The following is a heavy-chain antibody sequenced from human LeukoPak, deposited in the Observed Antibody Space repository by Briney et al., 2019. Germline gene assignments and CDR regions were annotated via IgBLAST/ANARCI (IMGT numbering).Heavy chain of an antibody. V-gene: IGHV3-30-3*01. CDR1: GFTFSSYA. CDR3: ARVPTVTTRPFHFDY. Sequence: GGSLRLSCAASGFTFSSYAMHWVRQAPGKGLEWVAVISYDGSNKYYADSVKGRFTISRDNSKNTLYLQMNSLRAEDTAVYYCARVPTVTTRPFHFDYWGQGTLVTVSS. D-gene: IGHD4-11*01. CDR2: ISYDGSNK. J-gene: IGHJ4*02.